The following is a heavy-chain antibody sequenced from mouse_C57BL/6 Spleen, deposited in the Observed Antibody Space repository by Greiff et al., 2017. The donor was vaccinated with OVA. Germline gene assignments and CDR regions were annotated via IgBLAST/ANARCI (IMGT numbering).Heavy chain of an antibody. CDR1: GYTFTSYW. D-gene: IGHD2-3*01. Sequence: VQLQQPGTELVKPGASVKLSCKASGYTFTSYWMHWVKQRPGQGLEWIGNINPSNGGTNYNEKFKSKATLTVDKSSSTAYMQLSSLTSEDSAVYYCARSKGIYDGYYVPDYWGQGTTLTVSS. J-gene: IGHJ2*01. CDR3: ARSKGIYDGYYVPDY. CDR2: INPSNGGT. V-gene: IGHV1-53*01.